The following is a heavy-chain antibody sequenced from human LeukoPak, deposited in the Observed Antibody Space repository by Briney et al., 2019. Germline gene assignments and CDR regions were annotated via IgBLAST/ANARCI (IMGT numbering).Heavy chain of an antibody. CDR1: GGTFSSYA. J-gene: IGHJ4*02. CDR2: IIPIFGAA. V-gene: IGHV1-69*01. D-gene: IGHD5-12*01. CDR3: ARDSGYDLNY. Sequence: EASVKVSCKASGGTFSSYAISWVRQAPGQGLEWMGGIIPIFGAANYAQKFQDRVTITADESTSTAYMELSSLRSEDTAVYYCARDSGYDLNYWGQGTLVTVSS.